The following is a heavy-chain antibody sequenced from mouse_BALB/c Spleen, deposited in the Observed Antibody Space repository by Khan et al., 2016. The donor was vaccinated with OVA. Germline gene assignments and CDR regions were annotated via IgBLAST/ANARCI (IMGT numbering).Heavy chain of an antibody. D-gene: IGHD1-3*01. J-gene: IGHJ3*01. V-gene: IGHV2-9*02. CDR1: GFSLSNYG. Sequence: QVQLKEPGPGLVAPSQTLSITCTVSGFSLSNYGVHWVRQPPGKGLEWRGVIWAGGSTNHNSALMSRLSISKDDSKSQVFLKMNSLQTDDTAMYYCARAFYNGAWFAYWGQGTLVTVSA. CDR3: ARAFYNGAWFAY. CDR2: IWAGGST.